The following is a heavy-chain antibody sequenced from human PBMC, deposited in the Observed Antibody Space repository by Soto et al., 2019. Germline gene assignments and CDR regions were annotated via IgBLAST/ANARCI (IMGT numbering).Heavy chain of an antibody. D-gene: IGHD6-13*01. V-gene: IGHV1-69*13. CDR3: ATALGSSSRTYFYDGLDV. Sequence: SVKVSCKASGGTFSSYAISWVRQAPGQGLEWMGGIIPIFGTANYAQKFQGRVTITADESTSTAYMELSSLRSEDTAVYYCATALGSSSRTYFYDGLDVWGKGTT. J-gene: IGHJ6*04. CDR1: GGTFSSYA. CDR2: IIPIFGTA.